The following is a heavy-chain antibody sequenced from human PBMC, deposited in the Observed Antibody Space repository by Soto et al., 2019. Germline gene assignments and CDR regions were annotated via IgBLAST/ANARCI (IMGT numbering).Heavy chain of an antibody. CDR1: GFTFSSYA. J-gene: IGHJ5*02. V-gene: IGHV3-23*01. CDR3: AKAVTMVRGPLNWFDP. CDR2: ISGSGGST. D-gene: IGHD3-10*01. Sequence: GGSLRLSCAASGFTFSSYAMSWVRQAPGKGLEWVSAISGSGGSTYYADSVKGRFTISRDNSKNTLYLQMNSLRAEDTAVYYCAKAVTMVRGPLNWFDPWGQGTLVTVSS.